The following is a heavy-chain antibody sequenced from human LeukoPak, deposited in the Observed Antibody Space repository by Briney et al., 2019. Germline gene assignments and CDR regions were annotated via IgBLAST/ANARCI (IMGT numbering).Heavy chain of an antibody. CDR2: IYSGGST. D-gene: IGHD1-14*01. Sequence: PGGSLRLSCAASGFTVSSNYMSWVRQAPGKGLEWVSVIYSGGSTYYADSVKGRFTISRDNSKNTLYLQMNSLRAEDTAVYYCAKDARNFNYMDVWGKGTTVTISS. CDR3: AKDARNFNYMDV. CDR1: GFTVSSNY. J-gene: IGHJ6*03. V-gene: IGHV3-53*01.